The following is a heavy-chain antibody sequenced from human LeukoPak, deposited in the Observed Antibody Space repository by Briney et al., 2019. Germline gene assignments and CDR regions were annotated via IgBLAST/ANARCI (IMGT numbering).Heavy chain of an antibody. D-gene: IGHD4-17*01. V-gene: IGHV4-59*01. CDR2: IYYSGST. CDR3: ERGTDYGDYFLRH. CDR1: VGSISSYY. Sequence: SESLSLTCAVSVGSISSYYWSWIRQPPGKGLEWIGYIYYSGSTNYDPSLKSRVTISVDTSKNQFSLKLSSGPAADTAVYYCERGTDYGDYFLRHWGQGTRVSVSS. J-gene: IGHJ4*02.